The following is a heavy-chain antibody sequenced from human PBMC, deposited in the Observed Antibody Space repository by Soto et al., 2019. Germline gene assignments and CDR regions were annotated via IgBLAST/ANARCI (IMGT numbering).Heavy chain of an antibody. D-gene: IGHD1-26*01. Sequence: ESLKISCKGSGYSFTSYWIGWVRQMPGKGLEWMAIIYPGDSDRRYSPSFQGQVTISADQSISTAYLQWSSLKASDTANCYCVRYRSHDYYYGMDVWGQGTTVTVSS. J-gene: IGHJ6*02. CDR3: VRYRSHDYYYGMDV. CDR1: GYSFTSYW. CDR2: IYPGDSDR. V-gene: IGHV5-51*01.